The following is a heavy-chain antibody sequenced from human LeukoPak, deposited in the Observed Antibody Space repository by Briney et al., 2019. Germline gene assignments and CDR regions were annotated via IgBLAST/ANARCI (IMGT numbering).Heavy chain of an antibody. CDR2: ISSSSSYI. CDR1: GFTFDDYG. V-gene: IGHV3-21*01. D-gene: IGHD2-2*01. Sequence: GSLRLSCAASGFTFDDYGMNWVRQAPGKGLEWVSSISSSSSYIYYADSVKGRFTISRDNAKNSLYLQMNSLRAEDTAVYYCARTAYIVVVPAATTTNYYYYYMDVWGKGTTVTVSS. CDR3: ARTAYIVVVPAATTTNYYYYYMDV. J-gene: IGHJ6*03.